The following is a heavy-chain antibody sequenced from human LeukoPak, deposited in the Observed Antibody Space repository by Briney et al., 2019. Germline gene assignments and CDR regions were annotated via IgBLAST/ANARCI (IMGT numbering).Heavy chain of an antibody. D-gene: IGHD6-13*01. CDR1: GYTFTGYY. J-gene: IGHJ4*02. CDR2: INPNSGGT. V-gene: IGHV1-2*02. CDR3: ARDWFIAAAGTSEQNFDY. Sequence: ASVKVSCKASGYTFTGYYMHWVRQAPGQGLEWMGWINPNSGGTNYAQKFQGRVTMTRDTSISTAYMELSRLRSDDTAAYYCARDWFIAAAGTSEQNFDYWGQGTLVTVSS.